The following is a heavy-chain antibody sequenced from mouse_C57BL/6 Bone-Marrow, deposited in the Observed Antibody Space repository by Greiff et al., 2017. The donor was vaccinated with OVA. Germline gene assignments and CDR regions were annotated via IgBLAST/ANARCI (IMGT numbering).Heavy chain of an antibody. CDR3: ARDWGGNLFAY. CDR1: GYSITSGYD. V-gene: IGHV3-1*01. Sequence: EVHLVESGPGMVKPSQSLSLTCTVTGYSITSGYDWHWIRHFPGNKLEWMGYISYSGSTNYNPSLKSRISITHDTSKNHFFLKLNSVTTEDTATYYCARDWGGNLFAYWGQGTLVTVSA. J-gene: IGHJ3*01. D-gene: IGHD2-1*01. CDR2: ISYSGST.